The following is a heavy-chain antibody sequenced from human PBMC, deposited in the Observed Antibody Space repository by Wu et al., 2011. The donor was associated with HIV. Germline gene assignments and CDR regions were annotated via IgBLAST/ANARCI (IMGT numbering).Heavy chain of an antibody. CDR2: VDPANGET. D-gene: IGHD2-8*02. J-gene: IGHJ5*02. Sequence: EVELLQSGAEVKKPGTTVKISCKVSGYTFANNYMHWIKQAPGKGPEWMGLVDPANGETIYAEKFLGRVTMTADTSIDTAYMEMNSLTSEDTAVYYCTTDPRSNHCTVTSCYVDGFDPWGQGTLVTVSS. V-gene: IGHV1-69-2*01. CDR1: GYTFANNY. CDR3: TTDPRSNHCTVTSCYVDGFDP.